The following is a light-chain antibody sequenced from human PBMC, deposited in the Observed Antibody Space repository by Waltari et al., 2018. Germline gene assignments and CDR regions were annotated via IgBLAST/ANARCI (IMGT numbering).Light chain of an antibody. CDR3: QHYVSYSVA. V-gene: IGKV1-5*03. Sequence: CTASQSVVTWLAWYQQKPGKAPKILISKASNLRSGVPSRFSGSGFGTEFTLTISSLQPDDVATYYCQHYVSYSVAFGGGTKVELK. CDR2: KAS. J-gene: IGKJ4*01. CDR1: QSVVTW.